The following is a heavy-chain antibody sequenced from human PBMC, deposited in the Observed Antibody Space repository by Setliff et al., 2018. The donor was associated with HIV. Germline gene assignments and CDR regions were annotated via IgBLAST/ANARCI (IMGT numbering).Heavy chain of an antibody. D-gene: IGHD3-3*01. CDR1: GYTFTSYY. CDR3: AREDRTIFGVVRAMDV. CDR2: INPSGGST. J-gene: IGHJ6*03. Sequence: ASVKVSCKASGYTFTSYYMHWVRQAPGQGLEWMGIINPSGGSTSYAQKFQGRVTITRDTSASTAYMELSSLRSEDTAVYYCAREDRTIFGVVRAMDVWGKGTTVTVSS. V-gene: IGHV1-46*01.